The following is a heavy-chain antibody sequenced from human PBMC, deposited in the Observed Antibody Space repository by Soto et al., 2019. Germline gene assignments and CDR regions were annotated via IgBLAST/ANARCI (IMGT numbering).Heavy chain of an antibody. D-gene: IGHD4-4*01. J-gene: IGHJ4*02. Sequence: QVQVLQSGAEVKKPGASVKVSCKASEYTFISYTMHWARQAPGQRLEWMGWINGGNGNTKYSQKFQGRVTITRDTSASTAYMELSSLRSDDTAVYYCARELQGLYYFDYWGQGTLVTVSS. CDR1: EYTFISYT. CDR3: ARELQGLYYFDY. V-gene: IGHV1-3*01. CDR2: INGGNGNT.